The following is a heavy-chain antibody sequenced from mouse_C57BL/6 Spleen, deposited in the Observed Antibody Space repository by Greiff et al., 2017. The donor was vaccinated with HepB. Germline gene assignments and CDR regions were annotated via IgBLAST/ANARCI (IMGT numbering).Heavy chain of an antibody. Sequence: EAMLVESGGDLVKPGGSLKLSCAASGFTFSSYGMSWVRQTPDKRLEWVATISSGGSYTYYPDSVKGRFTISRDNAKNTLYLQLSSLKSEDTAMYYCARQAGGSSHFDYWGQGTTLTVSS. J-gene: IGHJ2*01. CDR3: ARQAGGSSHFDY. CDR2: ISSGGSYT. D-gene: IGHD1-1*01. V-gene: IGHV5-6*01. CDR1: GFTFSSYG.